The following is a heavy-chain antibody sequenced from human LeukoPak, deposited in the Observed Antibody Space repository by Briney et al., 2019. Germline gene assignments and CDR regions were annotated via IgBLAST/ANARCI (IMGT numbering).Heavy chain of an antibody. J-gene: IGHJ4*02. CDR3: AKPHFDD. Sequence: GGSLRLSCAASGFTFSSYVMSWVRQAPGKGLEWVAFIRYDGSNKYYADSVKGRFTISRDNSKNTLYLQMNSLRAGDTAVYYCAKPHFDDWGQGTLVTVSS. CDR2: IRYDGSNK. V-gene: IGHV3-30*02. CDR1: GFTFSSYV.